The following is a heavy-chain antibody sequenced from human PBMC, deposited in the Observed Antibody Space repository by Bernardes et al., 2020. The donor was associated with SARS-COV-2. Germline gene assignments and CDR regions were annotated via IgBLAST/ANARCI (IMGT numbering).Heavy chain of an antibody. CDR2: ISYDGSNK. D-gene: IGHD2-8*02. CDR1: GFTFRSYA. V-gene: IGHV3-30-3*01. CDR3: AREKLPGDVSAFDY. Sequence: SLRLSCAASGFTFRSYAMHWVRQAPGKGLEWVAVISYDGSNKYYADSVKGRFTISRDNSKNTLYLQMNSLRAEDTAVYYCAREKLPGDVSAFDYWGQGTLVTVSS. J-gene: IGHJ4*02.